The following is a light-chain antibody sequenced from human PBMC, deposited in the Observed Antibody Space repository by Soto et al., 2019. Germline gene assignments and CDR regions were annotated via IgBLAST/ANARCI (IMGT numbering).Light chain of an antibody. CDR1: SRDVGAYNS. J-gene: IGLJ1*01. CDR3: SSYTSSSTPCV. CDR2: EVS. Sequence: QWAMAEPGKGVGLRGRPIIIYCTGTSRDVGAYNSVSWYQQHPGKAPKLLIYEVSNRPSGVSNRFSGSKSGNTASLTISGLQAEDEADYYCSSYTSSSTPCVFGTGTKVTVL. V-gene: IGLV2-14*01.